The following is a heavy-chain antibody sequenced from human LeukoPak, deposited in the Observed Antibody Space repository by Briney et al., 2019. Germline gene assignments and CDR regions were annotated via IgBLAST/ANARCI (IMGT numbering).Heavy chain of an antibody. D-gene: IGHD6-13*01. V-gene: IGHV4-4*07. Sequence: SETLSLTCTVSGGSISSYYWSWIRQPAGKGLEWIGRIYTSGSTNYNPSLKSRVTMSVDTSKNQFSLKLSSVTVADTAVYYCAREVLLAAAGRWFDPWGQGTLVTVSS. CDR2: IYTSGST. CDR1: GGSISSYY. J-gene: IGHJ5*02. CDR3: AREVLLAAAGRWFDP.